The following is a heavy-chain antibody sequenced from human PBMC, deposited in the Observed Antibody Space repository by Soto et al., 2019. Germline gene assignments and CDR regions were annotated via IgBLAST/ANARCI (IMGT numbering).Heavy chain of an antibody. D-gene: IGHD4-17*01. CDR2: IKESGST. CDR3: ASGLTTVYLMRRYYPFDI. V-gene: IGHV4-34*01. CDR1: GGSFGYDY. Sequence: QVHLQQWGAGLLKPSETLSLTCAVYGGSFGYDYWTWIRQPPGKGLEWVGEIKESGSTNYNPSLKSRVTISIDTSKNQFSLKVNSVTAADTAIYYCASGLTTVYLMRRYYPFDIWGQGTKVTVSS. J-gene: IGHJ3*02.